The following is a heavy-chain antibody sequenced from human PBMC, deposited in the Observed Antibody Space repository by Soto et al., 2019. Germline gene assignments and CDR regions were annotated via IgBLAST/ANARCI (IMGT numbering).Heavy chain of an antibody. CDR2: ISTDGSVT. V-gene: IGHV3-74*01. D-gene: IGHD6-19*01. Sequence: EVQLVESGGGLVQPGGSLRLSCAASGLTFSSYWMHWVRQAPGKGLVWVSRISTDGSVTTYADSVKGRFTISRDNAKNTLYPQMNSLRTEDTAVYYCARAPYSSGWWGFYYWGQGTLVTFSS. J-gene: IGHJ4*02. CDR3: ARAPYSSGWWGFYY. CDR1: GLTFSSYW.